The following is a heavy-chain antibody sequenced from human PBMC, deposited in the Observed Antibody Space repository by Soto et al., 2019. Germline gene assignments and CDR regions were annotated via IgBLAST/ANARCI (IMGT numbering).Heavy chain of an antibody. Sequence: GGSLRLSCAASGFTFSSYEMNWVRQAPGKGLEWVSYISSSGSTIYYADSVKCRFTIPRDNAKTSLYLQLNSLRAEDTAVYYCAREKNIVATYYFDYWGQGTLVTVSS. D-gene: IGHD5-12*01. CDR3: AREKNIVATYYFDY. CDR2: ISSSGSTI. CDR1: GFTFSSYE. V-gene: IGHV3-48*03. J-gene: IGHJ4*02.